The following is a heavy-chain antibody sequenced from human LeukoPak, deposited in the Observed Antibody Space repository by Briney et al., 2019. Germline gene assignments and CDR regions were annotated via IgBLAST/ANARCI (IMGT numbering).Heavy chain of an antibody. V-gene: IGHV3-7*01. D-gene: IGHD2-2*01. Sequence: PGGSLRLSCAASGFTFSSYWMSWVRQAPGKGLEWVANIKQDGSEKYYVDSVKGRFTISRDNAKNSLYLQMNSLRAGDTAVYYCARGRYCSSTSCHYFDYWGQGTLVTVSS. J-gene: IGHJ4*02. CDR2: IKQDGSEK. CDR1: GFTFSSYW. CDR3: ARGRYCSSTSCHYFDY.